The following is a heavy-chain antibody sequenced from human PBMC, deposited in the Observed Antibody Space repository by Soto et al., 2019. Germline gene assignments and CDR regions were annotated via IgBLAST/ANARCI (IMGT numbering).Heavy chain of an antibody. V-gene: IGHV1-69*05. CDR3: ARGNHRWLQLWYFDL. CDR2: IIPIFGTV. D-gene: IGHD5-12*01. Sequence: QVQLVQSGAEVKKPGSSVKVSCKASGGTFSNYPISWVRQAPGQGLEWMGGIIPIFGTVNYAQKFQGRATXPXXXSXXTGYMELSSLRSEDTAVYYCARGNHRWLQLWYFDLWGRGTLVTVSS. J-gene: IGHJ2*01. CDR1: GGTFSNYP.